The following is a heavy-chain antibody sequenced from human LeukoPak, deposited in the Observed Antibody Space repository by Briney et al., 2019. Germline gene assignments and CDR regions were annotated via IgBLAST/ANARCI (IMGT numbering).Heavy chain of an antibody. V-gene: IGHV3-53*01. CDR3: AGRHCSGGGCYFAGADPFDY. CDR2: IYSGGNI. Sequence: GGSLRLSCAASGFTVSSTYMSWVRQAPGKGLEWVSVIYSGGNIYYIESVKGRFTISRDTSKNALYLQMNSLRAEDTAVYFCAGRHCSGGGCYFAGADPFDYWGQGTLVTVSS. J-gene: IGHJ4*02. CDR1: GFTVSSTY. D-gene: IGHD2-15*01.